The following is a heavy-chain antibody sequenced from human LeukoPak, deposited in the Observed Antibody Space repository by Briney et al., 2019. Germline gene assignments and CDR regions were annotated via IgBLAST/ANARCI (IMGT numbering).Heavy chain of an antibody. CDR3: ARPSLNSGSYFDY. Sequence: GGSLRLSCAASGFTFSTYGMSWVRQAPGKGLEWVSAISGSAVSTYYADSVKGRFTISRDNSKNSLYLQMNSLRAEDTAVYYCARPSLNSGSYFDYWGQGTLVTVSS. CDR2: ISGSAVST. J-gene: IGHJ4*02. D-gene: IGHD1-26*01. V-gene: IGHV3-23*01. CDR1: GFTFSTYG.